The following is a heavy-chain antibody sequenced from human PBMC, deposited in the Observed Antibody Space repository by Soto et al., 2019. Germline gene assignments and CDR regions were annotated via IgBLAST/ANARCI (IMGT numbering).Heavy chain of an antibody. CDR3: ARSDCTGAYCYSWPFNYGVDV. CDR1: GFTFNTYG. Sequence: QVQLVESGGGVVQPGGSLRLSCTTSGFTFNTYGMHWVRQAPGKGLEWVAIIGYDGSNKYYADSVKGRFTISRDNSKNPLYLQMNSLRAEATALYYCARSDCTGAYCYSWPFNYGVDVWGQGTTVTVSS. J-gene: IGHJ6*02. D-gene: IGHD2-15*01. V-gene: IGHV3-33*08. CDR2: IGYDGSNK.